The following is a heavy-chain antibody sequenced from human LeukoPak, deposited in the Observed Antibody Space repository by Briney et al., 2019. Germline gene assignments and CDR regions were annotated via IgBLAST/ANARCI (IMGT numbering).Heavy chain of an antibody. CDR3: TRDLPVPSLVRGIIIYGLIDY. J-gene: IGHJ4*02. CDR2: VKPDGSEK. CDR1: GFSFSDYW. D-gene: IGHD3-10*01. V-gene: IGHV3-7*01. Sequence: GGSLRLSCAASGFSFSDYWTSWVRQAPGKGLEWVANVKPDGSEKYYVDSVKGRFTISRDNARNSLYLQMDSLRAEDTAVYYCTRDLPVPSLVRGIIIYGLIDYWGQGTLVTVSS.